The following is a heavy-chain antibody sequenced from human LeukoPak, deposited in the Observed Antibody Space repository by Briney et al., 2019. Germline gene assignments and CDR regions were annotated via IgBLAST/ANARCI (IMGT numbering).Heavy chain of an antibody. CDR1: GGTFSSYA. CDR2: ITPIFGTA. V-gene: IGHV1-69*13. Sequence: SVKVSCKASGGTFSSYAISWVRQAPGQGLEWMGGITPIFGTANYAQKFRGRVTITAVESMSTAYMELSSLRSEDTAVYYCARGWLAETTVVTPYNYWGQGTLVTVSS. J-gene: IGHJ4*02. CDR3: ARGWLAETTVVTPYNY. D-gene: IGHD4-23*01.